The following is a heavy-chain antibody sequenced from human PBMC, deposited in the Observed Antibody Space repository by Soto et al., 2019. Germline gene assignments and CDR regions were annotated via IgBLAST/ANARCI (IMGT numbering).Heavy chain of an antibody. V-gene: IGHV1-2*04. CDR1: GYSFTDYK. Sequence: QGQLLQSGAEVKKPGASVKVSCKTSGYSFTDYKLHWVRQAPGQGLEWMGWVDPNGGGSNSAQKCQGSVTMTWDTSITTAYLDLTRLTTNDTATYFCATWVDYGDFEGFDFWGQGTLVTVSS. D-gene: IGHD4-17*01. CDR3: ATWVDYGDFEGFDF. CDR2: VDPNGGGS. J-gene: IGHJ4*02.